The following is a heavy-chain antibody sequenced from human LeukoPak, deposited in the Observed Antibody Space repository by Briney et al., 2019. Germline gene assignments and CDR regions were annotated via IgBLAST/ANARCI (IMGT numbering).Heavy chain of an antibody. Sequence: GGSLRLSCAASGFTFSSYGMHWVRQAPGKGLECVAFIRNDGSSKYYADSVKGRFTISRDNAKKSLYLQMNSLRAEDTAVYYCARDRYYDSGGYVGYWGQGTLVTVSS. J-gene: IGHJ4*02. CDR1: GFTFSSYG. CDR3: ARDRYYDSGGYVGY. D-gene: IGHD3-22*01. CDR2: IRNDGSSK. V-gene: IGHV3-30*02.